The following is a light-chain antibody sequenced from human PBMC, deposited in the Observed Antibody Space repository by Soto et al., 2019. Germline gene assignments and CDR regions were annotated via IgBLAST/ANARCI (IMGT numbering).Light chain of an antibody. CDR3: QQYYSTPRT. J-gene: IGKJ1*01. V-gene: IGKV4-1*01. Sequence: DIVMTQSPDSLAVSLGERATINCKSSQSVLYTSTNKNYLAWYQHKPGQPPKMLIYWASTRESGVPDRFSGSGSRTDFTLTISCLQAEDVAVYYCQQYYSTPRTFGQGTKVDI. CDR2: WAS. CDR1: QSVLYTSTNKNY.